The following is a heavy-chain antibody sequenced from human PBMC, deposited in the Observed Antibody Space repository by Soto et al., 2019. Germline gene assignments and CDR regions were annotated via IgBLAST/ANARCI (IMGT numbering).Heavy chain of an antibody. J-gene: IGHJ1*01. CDR3: ARGGIAVAAGYAQH. CDR1: GGSFTSNNW. V-gene: IGHV4-4*02. Sequence: SETLSLTCAVSGGSFTSNNWWTWVRQPPGQGLEWIGEIYRTGSTNYNPSLKSRVTISVDTSKNQFSLKLSSVTAADTAVYYCARGGIAVAAGYAQHWGQGTLVTVSS. CDR2: IYRTGST. D-gene: IGHD6-19*01.